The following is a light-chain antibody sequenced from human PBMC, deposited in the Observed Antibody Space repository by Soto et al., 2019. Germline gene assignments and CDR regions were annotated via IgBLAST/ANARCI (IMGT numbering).Light chain of an antibody. J-gene: IGKJ2*01. CDR3: QQRSNGPSYT. CDR2: VAS. Sequence: EIVMTQSPATLSVSPGERATLSCRASQSVSSNLAWYQQKPGQTPKLLIYVASTRATGIPARFSGSGSGTEFTLTISSLQSEDFAVYYCQQRSNGPSYTFGQGTKLEIK. CDR1: QSVSSN. V-gene: IGKV3-15*01.